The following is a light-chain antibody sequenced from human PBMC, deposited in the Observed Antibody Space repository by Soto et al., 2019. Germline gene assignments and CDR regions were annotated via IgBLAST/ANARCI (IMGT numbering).Light chain of an antibody. CDR3: QQSYSTPWT. CDR1: QSISSY. Sequence: DIQLTQSPSSLSASVGDSVPITCLASQSISSYLNWYQQKPGKAPKLLIYAASSLQSGVPSRFSGSGSGTDFTLTISSLQPEDFATYYCQQSYSTPWTFGQGTKVDIK. J-gene: IGKJ1*01. V-gene: IGKV1-39*01. CDR2: AAS.